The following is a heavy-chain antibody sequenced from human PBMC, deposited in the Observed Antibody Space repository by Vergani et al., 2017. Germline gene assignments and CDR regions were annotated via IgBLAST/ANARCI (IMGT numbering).Heavy chain of an antibody. V-gene: IGHV3-48*04. CDR1: GFTFSSYS. Sequence: EVQLVESGGGLVQPGGSLRLSCAASGFTFSSYSMNWVRQAPGKGLEWVSYISSSSSIIYYADSVKGRFTISRDNAKNSLYLQMNSLRAEDTAVYYCAREYSSSWYLYYYMDVWGKGTTVTVSS. CDR3: AREYSSSWYLYYYMDV. J-gene: IGHJ6*03. D-gene: IGHD6-13*01. CDR2: ISSSSSII.